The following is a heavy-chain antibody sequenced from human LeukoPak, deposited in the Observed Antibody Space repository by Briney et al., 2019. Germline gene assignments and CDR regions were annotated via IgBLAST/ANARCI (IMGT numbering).Heavy chain of an antibody. D-gene: IGHD6-19*01. CDR3: ARWYSSGWYSDY. CDR1: GFTFSDYS. Sequence: GGSLRLSCAVSGFTFSDYSINWVRQAPGKGLEWVSFISSSSSSIHYADSVKGRFTISRDNAKNTVYLQMNSLRAEDTAVYYCARWYSSGWYSDYWGQGTLVTVSS. V-gene: IGHV3-21*06. CDR2: ISSSSSSI. J-gene: IGHJ4*02.